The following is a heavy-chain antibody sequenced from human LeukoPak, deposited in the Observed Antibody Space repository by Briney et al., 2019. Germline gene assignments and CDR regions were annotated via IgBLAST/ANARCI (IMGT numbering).Heavy chain of an antibody. V-gene: IGHV4-34*01. J-gene: IGHJ4*02. CDR2: INHSGST. CDR3: AREDPGLRYFD. D-gene: IGHD3-9*01. CDR1: GGSFSGYY. Sequence: SETLSLTCAVYGGSFSGYYWSWIRQPPGKGLEWIGEINHSGSTNYNPSLKSRVTISVDTSKNQFSLKLSSVTAADTAVYYCAREDPGLRYFDWGQGTLVTVSS.